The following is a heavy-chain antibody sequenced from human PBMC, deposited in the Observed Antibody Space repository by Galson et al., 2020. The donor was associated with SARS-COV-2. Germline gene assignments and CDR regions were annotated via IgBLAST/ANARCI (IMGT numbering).Heavy chain of an antibody. J-gene: IGHJ6*02. CDR2: INQSGTT. Sequence: ASETLSLTCGVYGGSFSGYSWSWIRQSPGKGLQWIGDINQSGTTNYNPSLKSRVTISLDTSKNQFSLRLTSVTAADAAVYYRARGGVLGHGGNSVPYGSYGIDVWGQGTTSTVSS. CDR3: ARGGVLGHGGNSVPYGSYGIDV. V-gene: IGHV4-34*01. CDR1: GGSFSGYS. D-gene: IGHD2-21*02.